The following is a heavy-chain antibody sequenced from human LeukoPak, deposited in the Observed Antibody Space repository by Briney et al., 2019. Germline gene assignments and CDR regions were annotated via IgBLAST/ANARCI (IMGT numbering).Heavy chain of an antibody. D-gene: IGHD1-26*01. CDR3: ARLGFSVGATLDY. CDR1: GYTFTSYD. Sequence: GASVKVSCKASGYTFTSYDINWVRQATGQGLEWMGWMNPNSGNTGYAQKFQGRVTITRNTSISTAYMGLSSLRSEDTAVYYCARLGFSVGATLDYWGQGTLVTVSS. V-gene: IGHV1-8*03. CDR2: MNPNSGNT. J-gene: IGHJ4*02.